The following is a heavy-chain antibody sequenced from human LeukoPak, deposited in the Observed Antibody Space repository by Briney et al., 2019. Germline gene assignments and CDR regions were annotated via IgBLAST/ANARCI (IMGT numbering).Heavy chain of an antibody. CDR2: INEGGGEK. V-gene: IGHV3-7*03. CDR1: GFTFRTFW. CDR3: ARAGAAGTVDY. J-gene: IGHJ4*02. D-gene: IGHD6-13*01. Sequence: GGSLRLSCAASGFTFRTFWMSWVRQAPGKGLEWVAYINEGGGEKYYVDSVEGRFTISRDNAKNSLFLQMNSLRVEDTTMYYCARAGAAGTVDYWGQGTLVTVSS.